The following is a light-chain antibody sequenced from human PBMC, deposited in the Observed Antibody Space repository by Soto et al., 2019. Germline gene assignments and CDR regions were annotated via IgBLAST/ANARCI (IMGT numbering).Light chain of an antibody. CDR3: CSYAGSYIQYV. V-gene: IGLV2-11*01. J-gene: IGLJ1*01. CDR2: DVT. CDR1: SSDVGNYDY. Sequence: QSALTQPRSVSGSPGQSVTLSCTGTSSDVGNYDYVSWYQQHPGMAPKLMIYDVTKRPSGVPDRFSGPKSGNTASLTISGLQAEDEADYYCCSYAGSYIQYVFGTGTKVTVL.